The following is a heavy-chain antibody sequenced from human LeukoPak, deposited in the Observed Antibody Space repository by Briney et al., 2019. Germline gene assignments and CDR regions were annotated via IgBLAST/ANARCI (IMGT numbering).Heavy chain of an antibody. Sequence: ASVKVSCKASGYTFTGYYMHWVRQAPGQGLEWMGWINPNSGGTNYAQKFQGWVTMTRDTSISTAYMELSSLRSEDTAVYYCARVRYCSSTSCYDQYFDYWGQGTLVTVSS. V-gene: IGHV1-2*04. CDR1: GYTFTGYY. J-gene: IGHJ4*02. D-gene: IGHD2-2*01. CDR3: ARVRYCSSTSCYDQYFDY. CDR2: INPNSGGT.